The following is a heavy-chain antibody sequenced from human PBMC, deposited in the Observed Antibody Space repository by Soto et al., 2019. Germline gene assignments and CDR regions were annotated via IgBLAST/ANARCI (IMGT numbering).Heavy chain of an antibody. CDR3: VKDPIEYSSSSAYFDY. J-gene: IGHJ4*02. Sequence: GGSLRLSCAASGFTFSSYAMSWVRQAPGKGLEWVSAISGSGGSTYYADSVKGRFTISRDNSKNTLYLQMNSLRAEDTAVYYCVKDPIEYSSSSAYFDYWGQGTLVTVSS. V-gene: IGHV3-23*01. CDR2: ISGSGGST. CDR1: GFTFSSYA. D-gene: IGHD6-6*01.